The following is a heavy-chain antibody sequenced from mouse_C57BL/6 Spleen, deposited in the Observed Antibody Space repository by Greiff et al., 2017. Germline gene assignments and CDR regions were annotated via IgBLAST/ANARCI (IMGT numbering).Heavy chain of an antibody. CDR2: LDPSDSYT. J-gene: IGHJ4*01. CDR1: GYTFTSYW. CDR3: AKEEGMDY. Sequence: QVQLQQPGAELVMPGASVKLSCKASGYTFTSYWMHWVKQRPGQGLEWIGELDPSDSYTNYNQKFKGKSTLTVDKSSSTAYMQLSSLTSEDAAVYYRAKEEGMDYWGQGTSVTVSS. V-gene: IGHV1-69*01.